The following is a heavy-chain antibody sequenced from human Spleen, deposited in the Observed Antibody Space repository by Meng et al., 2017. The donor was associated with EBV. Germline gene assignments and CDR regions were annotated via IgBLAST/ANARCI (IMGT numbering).Heavy chain of an antibody. J-gene: IGHJ4*02. V-gene: IGHV4-39*01. CDR3: ARHTGDFDY. D-gene: IGHD2-8*02. CDR1: GASISDSSAY. Sequence: QESGPGPVGPAGTLVLTCGVSGASISDSSAYWGWIRQSPRKGLEWIWTISSSGSTFYNPSLESRLTLAVDTTENHFALKLTSVTAADTAMYYCARHTGDFDYWGQGALVTVSS. CDR2: ISSSGST.